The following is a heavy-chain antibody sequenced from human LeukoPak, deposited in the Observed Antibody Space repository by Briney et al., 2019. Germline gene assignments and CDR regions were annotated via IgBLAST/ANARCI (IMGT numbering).Heavy chain of an antibody. Sequence: GGSLRLSCVVSGFPFSSYAMSWVRQAPGKGLEWVSGISGSGDDTYYAASVKGRFIVSRDTSKNTLYLQMNSLRAEDTAVYYCARETTYGAFDPWGQGTLVTVSS. CDR1: GFPFSSYA. J-gene: IGHJ5*02. D-gene: IGHD4-17*01. CDR3: ARETTYGAFDP. CDR2: ISGSGDDT. V-gene: IGHV3-23*01.